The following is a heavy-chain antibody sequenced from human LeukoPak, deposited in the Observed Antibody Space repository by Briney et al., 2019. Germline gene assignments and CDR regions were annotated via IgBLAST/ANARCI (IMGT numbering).Heavy chain of an antibody. CDR3: AREDSTSEVNF. V-gene: IGHV3-30*04. D-gene: IGHD6-6*01. CDR1: GFIFSSYA. Sequence: PRRSLRLSCAASGFIFSSYAMHWVRQAPGKGLEWVALISYDGSNKYYADSVKGRLTVSRDNAKNTLYPQMNSLRAEDTAVYFCAREDSTSEVNFWGQGTLVIVSS. J-gene: IGHJ4*02. CDR2: ISYDGSNK.